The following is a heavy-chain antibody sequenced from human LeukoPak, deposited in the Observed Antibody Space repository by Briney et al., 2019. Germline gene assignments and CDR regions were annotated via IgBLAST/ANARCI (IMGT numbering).Heavy chain of an antibody. CDR1: GYSISSGYY. CDR2: IYHSGRT. D-gene: IGHD4-23*01. J-gene: IGHJ2*01. V-gene: IGHV4-38-2*02. CDR3: ARDRTTVVTTGRYFDL. Sequence: SETLSLTCTVSGYSISSGYYWGWIRQPPGKGLEWIGSIYHSGRTYYNPSLKSRVTTSGDTSKNQFSLKLSSVTAADTAVYYCARDRTTVVTTGRYFDLWGRGTLVTVSS.